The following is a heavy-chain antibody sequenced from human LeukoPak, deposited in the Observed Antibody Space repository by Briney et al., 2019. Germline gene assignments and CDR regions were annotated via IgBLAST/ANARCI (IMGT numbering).Heavy chain of an antibody. CDR1: GFTFDDYT. J-gene: IGHJ4*02. CDR2: ISYDGSDK. Sequence: GGSLRLSCAASGFTFDDYTMHWVRQAPGKGLEWVAVISYDGSDKYYADSVKGRFTISRDNSKNTLYLQMNSLRAEDTAVYYCAKLGASVAGPFDYWGQGTLVTVSS. CDR3: AKLGASVAGPFDY. D-gene: IGHD6-19*01. V-gene: IGHV3-30-3*02.